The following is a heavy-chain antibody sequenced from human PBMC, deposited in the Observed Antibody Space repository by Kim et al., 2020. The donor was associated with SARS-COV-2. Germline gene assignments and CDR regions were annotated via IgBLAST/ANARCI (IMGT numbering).Heavy chain of an antibody. V-gene: IGHV3-11*06. CDR3: ARGSTSFLFDY. J-gene: IGHJ4*02. Sequence: GGSLRLSCAASGFTFSDYYMSWIRQAPGKGLEWVSYISSSSSYTNYADSVKGRFTISRDNAKNSLYLQMNSLRAEDTAVYYCARGSTSFLFDYWGQGTLVTVSS. D-gene: IGHD2-2*01. CDR2: ISSSSSYT. CDR1: GFTFSDYY.